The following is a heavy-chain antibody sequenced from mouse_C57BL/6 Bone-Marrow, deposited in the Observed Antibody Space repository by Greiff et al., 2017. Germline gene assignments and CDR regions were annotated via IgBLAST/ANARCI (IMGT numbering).Heavy chain of an antibody. CDR2: INPYNGGT. CDR3: ARYGTTVVASDY. D-gene: IGHD1-1*01. CDR1: GYTFTDYY. Sequence: EVQLQQSGPVLVKPGASVKMSCKASGYTFTDYYMNWVKQSHGKSLEWIGVINPYNGGTSYNQKFKGKATLTVDKSSSTAYMELNSLTSEDSAVYYCARYGTTVVASDYWGQGTTLTVSS. J-gene: IGHJ2*01. V-gene: IGHV1-19*01.